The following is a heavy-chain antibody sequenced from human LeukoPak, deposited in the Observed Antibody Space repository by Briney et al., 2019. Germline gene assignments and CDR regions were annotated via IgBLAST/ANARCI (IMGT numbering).Heavy chain of an antibody. J-gene: IGHJ4*02. CDR1: GFTFSNDW. Sequence: ESLTLSCAASGFTFSNDWMNWIRQAPGKGLEWVGRIKSKTEGGTKDYAAPVKGKFPISRDDSKNTLYLQMNSPKTEDTAVYYGTTAALEYYYDSSGYSDYWGQGTLVTVSS. CDR3: TTAALEYYYDSSGYSDY. D-gene: IGHD3-22*01. CDR2: IKSKTEGGTK. V-gene: IGHV3-15*07.